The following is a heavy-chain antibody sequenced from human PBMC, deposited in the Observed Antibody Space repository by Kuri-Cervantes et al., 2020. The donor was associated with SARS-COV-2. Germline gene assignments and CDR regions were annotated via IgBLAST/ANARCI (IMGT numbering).Heavy chain of an antibody. CDR3: AKDLRSRYCSSTSCYAFDI. V-gene: IGHV3-23*01. CDR1: GFTFRSYW. D-gene: IGHD2-2*01. J-gene: IGHJ3*02. Sequence: GGSLRLSCAASGFTFRSYWMSWVRQAPGKGLEWVSAISGSGGSTYYADSVKGRFTISRDNSKNTLYLQMNSLRAEDTAVYYCAKDLRSRYCSSTSCYAFDIWGQGTMVTVSS. CDR2: ISGSGGST.